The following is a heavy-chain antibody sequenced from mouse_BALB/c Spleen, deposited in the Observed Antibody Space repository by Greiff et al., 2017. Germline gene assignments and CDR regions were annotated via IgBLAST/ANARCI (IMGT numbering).Heavy chain of an antibody. J-gene: IGHJ4*01. CDR1: GYTFSSYW. CDR2: ILPGSGST. Sequence: QVQLQQSGAELMKPGASVKISCKATGYTFSSYWIEWVKQRPGHGLEWIGEILPGSGSTNYNEKFKGKATLTADTSSSTAYMQLSSLTSEDSAVYDGARDDMDYWGQGTSVTVSS. V-gene: IGHV1-9*01. CDR3: ARDDMDY.